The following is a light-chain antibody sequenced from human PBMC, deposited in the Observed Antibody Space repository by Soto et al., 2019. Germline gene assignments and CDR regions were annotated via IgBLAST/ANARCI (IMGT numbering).Light chain of an antibody. V-gene: IGLV2-14*01. CDR1: SSDVGGYNF. J-gene: IGLJ2*01. CDR3: SSYTSISTFVV. Sequence: QSALTQPASVSGSPGQSITISCTGTSSDVGGYNFVSWYQQHPGKAPKLMIYEVSHRPSGVSNRFSGSKSGNTASLTISGLQAEDEAGYYCSSYTSISTFVVFGGGTKLTVL. CDR2: EVS.